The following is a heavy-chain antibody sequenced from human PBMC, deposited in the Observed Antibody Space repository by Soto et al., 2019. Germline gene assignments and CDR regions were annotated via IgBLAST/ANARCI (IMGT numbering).Heavy chain of an antibody. CDR2: ISSSGSAI. CDR3: ARDRGYPSIAAGTSADAFAI. Sequence: GGSLRLSCAASGFTFSDYYMTWIRQAPGKGLEWVSYISSSGSAIYYADSVKGRFTISRDNAKNSLYLQMNSLRAADTAVYYCARDRGYPSIAAGTSADAFAICGKGTMV. D-gene: IGHD6-6*01. J-gene: IGHJ3*02. V-gene: IGHV3-11*01. CDR1: GFTFSDYY.